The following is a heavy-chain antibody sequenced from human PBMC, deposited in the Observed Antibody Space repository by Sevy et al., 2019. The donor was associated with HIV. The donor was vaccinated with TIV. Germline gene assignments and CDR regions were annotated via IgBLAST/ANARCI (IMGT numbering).Heavy chain of an antibody. CDR3: TAPHSSSDPRGILFDY. CDR1: GFTFSNAW. CDR2: IKSKTDGGTT. J-gene: IGHJ4*02. V-gene: IGHV3-15*01. D-gene: IGHD6-13*01. Sequence: GGSLRLSCAASGFTFSNAWMSWVRQAPGKGLEWVGRIKSKTDGGTTDYAAPVKGRFTISRDDSKNTLYLQMNSLKTEDTAVYYCTAPHSSSDPRGILFDYWGQGTLVTVSS.